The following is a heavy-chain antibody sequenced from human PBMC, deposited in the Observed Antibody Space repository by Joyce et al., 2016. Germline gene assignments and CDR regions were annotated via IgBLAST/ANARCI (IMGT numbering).Heavy chain of an antibody. J-gene: IGHJ6*03. CDR2: ISDIGGST. CDR3: AKDRPYSTYYYFYYMDV. D-gene: IGHD4-11*01. Sequence: EVQLLESGGGLVQPGGSLTLPCAASGFTFNNYGLTWVRQAPGKGLEWVSSISDIGGSTYYADSVRDRFTISRDNSKNTLFLQMTSLTAEDTAVYYCAKDRPYSTYYYFYYMDVWGKGTTVTVSS. CDR1: GFTFNNYG. V-gene: IGHV3-23*01.